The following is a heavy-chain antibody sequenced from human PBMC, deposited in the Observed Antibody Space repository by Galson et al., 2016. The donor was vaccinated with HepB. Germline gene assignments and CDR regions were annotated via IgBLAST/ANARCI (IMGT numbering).Heavy chain of an antibody. CDR2: IYPADSDT. Sequence: QSGAEVKKPGESLRISCKDSGYNFTSSWIAWARQMPGKGLEWMGIIYPADSDTRYSPSFQGQVTLSADKSVSTAYLQWSSLKASDTAIYYCARPRACTDGVCRIFEYWGQGTLVSVST. V-gene: IGHV5-51*01. J-gene: IGHJ4*02. D-gene: IGHD2-8*01. CDR3: ARPRACTDGVCRIFEY. CDR1: GYNFTSSW.